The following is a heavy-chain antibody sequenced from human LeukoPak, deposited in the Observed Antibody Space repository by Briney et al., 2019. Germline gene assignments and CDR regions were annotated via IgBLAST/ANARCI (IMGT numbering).Heavy chain of an antibody. D-gene: IGHD4-17*01. CDR2: ANHSGST. J-gene: IGHJ4*02. CDR1: GGSFSGYS. Sequence: SETLSLTCAVYGGSFSGYSWTWIRQPPGKGLEWIGEANHSGSTNYNPSLKSRVTISVDNSKNQFSLILTSVTAADTAVYYCAREVGGDFDALDSWGQGTLVTVSS. CDR3: AREVGGDFDALDS. V-gene: IGHV4-34*01.